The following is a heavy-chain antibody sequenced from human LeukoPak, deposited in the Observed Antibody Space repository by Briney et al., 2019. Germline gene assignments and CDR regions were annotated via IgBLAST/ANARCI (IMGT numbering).Heavy chain of an antibody. CDR3: AKDFSYYYGSGSLFDC. J-gene: IGHJ4*02. CDR2: IYSGGST. CDR1: GFTVSSNY. Sequence: GGSLRLSCAASGFTVSSNYMSWVRQAPGKGLEWVSVIYSGGSTYYADSVKGRFTISRNNAKNSLYLQMTSLRAEDTAVYYCAKDFSYYYGSGSLFDCWGQGTLVTVSS. D-gene: IGHD3-10*01. V-gene: IGHV3-53*01.